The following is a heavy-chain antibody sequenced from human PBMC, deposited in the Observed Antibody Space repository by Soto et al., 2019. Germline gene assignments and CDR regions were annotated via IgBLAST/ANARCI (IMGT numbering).Heavy chain of an antibody. CDR2: IRSQIDGGTT. Sequence: GGSLRLSCAASGFAFTNAWMTWFRQAPGKALEWIGRIRSQIDGGTTDYAGPVKGRFTISRDDSKNTLYLQMKSLKLEDTAVYYCTTVAYGEYVSDYWGQGTLVTVSS. J-gene: IGHJ4*02. D-gene: IGHD4-17*01. CDR1: GFAFTNAW. CDR3: TTVAYGEYVSDY. V-gene: IGHV3-15*01.